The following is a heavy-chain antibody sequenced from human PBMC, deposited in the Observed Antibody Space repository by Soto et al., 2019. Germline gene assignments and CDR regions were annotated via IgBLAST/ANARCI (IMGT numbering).Heavy chain of an antibody. D-gene: IGHD1-26*01. Sequence: WSLRLYCAASRFTFSSYGMHWVRQAPGKGLEWVAVIWYDGSNKYYADAVKGRFTISRDNSKDTLYLQMNSLRAEDTAVYYCARDGKSGSYYYFYYWGQGTVVTVSS. V-gene: IGHV3-33*01. J-gene: IGHJ4*02. CDR1: RFTFSSYG. CDR3: ARDGKSGSYYYFYY. CDR2: IWYDGSNK.